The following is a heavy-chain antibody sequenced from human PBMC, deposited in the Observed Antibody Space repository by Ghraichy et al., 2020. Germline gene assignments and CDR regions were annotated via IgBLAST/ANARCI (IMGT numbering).Heavy chain of an antibody. CDR2: IYYSGST. D-gene: IGHD2-2*01. CDR1: GGSISSYY. J-gene: IGHJ4*02. V-gene: IGHV4-59*01. CDR3: ARFVVVPAAKSNYYFDY. Sequence: LNISCTVSGGSISSYYWSWIRQPPGKGLEWIGYIYYSGSTNYNPSLKSRVTISVDTSKNQFSLKLSSVTAADTAVYYCARFVVVPAAKSNYYFDYWGQGTLVTVSS.